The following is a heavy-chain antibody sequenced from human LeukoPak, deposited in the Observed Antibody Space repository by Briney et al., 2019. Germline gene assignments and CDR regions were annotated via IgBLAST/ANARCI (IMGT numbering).Heavy chain of an antibody. CDR1: GFIFSSYD. Sequence: GGSLRLSCAASGFIFSSYDMHWVRQATGKRLEWVSGIDTAGDTYYPGSVKGRFTISRDNSKNTLYLQMNSLRAEDTAVYYCARRAGAYSHPYDYWGQGALVTVSS. J-gene: IGHJ4*02. V-gene: IGHV3-13*01. D-gene: IGHD4/OR15-4a*01. CDR3: ARRAGAYSHPYDY. CDR2: IDTAGDT.